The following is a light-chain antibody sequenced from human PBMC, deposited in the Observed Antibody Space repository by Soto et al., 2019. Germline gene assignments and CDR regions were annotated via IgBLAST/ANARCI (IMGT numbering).Light chain of an antibody. Sequence: QLVLTQPPSVSGAPGQRVTISCTGSSSNIGAGYDVHWYQQLPGTAPKLLIYGNNNRPSGVPDRFSGSKSATSDSLAITGLQAEDEADYYCQSYDSSLSGWVFGGGTQLTV. CDR2: GNN. J-gene: IGLJ3*02. CDR1: SSNIGAGYD. V-gene: IGLV1-40*01. CDR3: QSYDSSLSGWV.